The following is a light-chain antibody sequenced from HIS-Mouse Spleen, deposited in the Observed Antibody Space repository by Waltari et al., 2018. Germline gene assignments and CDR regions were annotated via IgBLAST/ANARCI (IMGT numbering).Light chain of an antibody. V-gene: IGLV2-14*01. J-gene: IGLJ3*02. CDR1: SSDFGGYNY. Sequence: QSALTQPASVSGSPGKSITISCTGTSSDFGGYNYVPWYQQHPGKAPKLMIYEVSNRPSGVSNRFSGSKSGNTASLTISGLQAEDEADYYCSSYTSSSTLVFGGGTKLTVL. CDR2: EVS. CDR3: SSYTSSSTLV.